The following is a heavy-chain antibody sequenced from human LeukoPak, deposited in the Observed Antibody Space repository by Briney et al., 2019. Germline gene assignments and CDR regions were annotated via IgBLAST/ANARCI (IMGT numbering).Heavy chain of an antibody. Sequence: GRSLRLSCTASGFTFGDYAMSWVRQAPGKGLEWVGFIRSKAYGGTTEYAASAKGRFTISRDDSKSIAYLQMNSLKTEDTAVYYCTRVYYDFWSGYYTGIGFDPWGQGTLVTVSS. CDR3: TRVYYDFWSGYYTGIGFDP. CDR2: IRSKAYGGTT. CDR1: GFTFGDYA. V-gene: IGHV3-49*04. D-gene: IGHD3-3*01. J-gene: IGHJ5*02.